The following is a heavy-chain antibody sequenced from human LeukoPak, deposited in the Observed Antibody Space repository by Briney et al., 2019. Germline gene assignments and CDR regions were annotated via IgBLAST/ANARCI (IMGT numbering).Heavy chain of an antibody. D-gene: IGHD2-2*01. V-gene: IGHV3-33*01. CDR3: SRGEGDCGRTSCTLDY. Sequence: GRSLRLSCAASGFTFSDYGIHWVRQAPGKGLEWVAVVSRDGSNTYFADSVKGRFTISRDNSKNTLYLQMNSLRAEDTAVYYCSRGEGDCGRTSCTLDYWGQGTLVTVSS. CDR1: GFTFSDYG. J-gene: IGHJ4*02. CDR2: VSRDGSNT.